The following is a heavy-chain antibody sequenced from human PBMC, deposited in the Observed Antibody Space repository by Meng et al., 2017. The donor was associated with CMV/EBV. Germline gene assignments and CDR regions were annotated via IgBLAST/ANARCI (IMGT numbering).Heavy chain of an antibody. V-gene: IGHV1-2*02. D-gene: IGHD2-2*01. Sequence: GESLKISCKASGYTFTGYYMHWVRQAPGQGLEWMGWINPNSGGTNYAQKFQGRVTMTRDTSISTAYMELSRLRSDDTAVYYCAIYCSSTSCYGGDAFDIWGQGTMVTVSS. CDR1: GYTFTGYY. J-gene: IGHJ3*02. CDR2: INPNSGGT. CDR3: AIYCSSTSCYGGDAFDI.